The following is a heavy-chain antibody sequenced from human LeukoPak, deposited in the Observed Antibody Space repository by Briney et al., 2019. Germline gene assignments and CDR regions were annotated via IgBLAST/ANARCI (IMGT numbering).Heavy chain of an antibody. D-gene: IGHD5/OR15-5a*01. CDR2: IKRTVYGAPT. CDR1: GFPLSDAW. J-gene: IGHJ4*02. CDR3: TSGCSVARHDHY. V-gene: IGHV3-15*07. Sequence: PGGSLRLSCAVSGFPLSDAWMNWVRQAPGKGLEWVGRIKRTVYGAPTDYAAPVKGRFIITRDDSRNMVYLQMNSLKTEDTAVYFCTSGCSVARHDHYWGPGTQVIVSS.